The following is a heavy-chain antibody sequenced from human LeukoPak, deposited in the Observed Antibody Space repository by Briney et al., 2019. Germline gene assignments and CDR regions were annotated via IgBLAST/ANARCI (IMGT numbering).Heavy chain of an antibody. D-gene: IGHD2-2*01. J-gene: IGHJ6*04. CDR2: IYYSGST. CDR3: ARRRYCSSTSCLGWFDP. Sequence: SETLSLTCTVSGGSISSSSYYWGWIRQPPGKGLEWIGSIYYSGSTYYNPSLKSRFTISVDTSKNQFSLKLSSVTAADTAVYYCARRRYCSSTSCLGWFDPWGKGTTVTVSS. V-gene: IGHV4-39*01. CDR1: GGSISSSSYY.